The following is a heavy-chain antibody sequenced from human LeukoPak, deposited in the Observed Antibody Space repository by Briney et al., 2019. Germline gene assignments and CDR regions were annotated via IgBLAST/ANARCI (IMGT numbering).Heavy chain of an antibody. CDR3: ARVAVSAREYFDY. J-gene: IGHJ4*02. CDR2: ISSSGSTI. V-gene: IGHV3-11*01. D-gene: IGHD2-21*02. Sequence: GGSLRLSCAASGFTFSDYYMSWIRQAPGKGLEWVSYISSSGSTIYYADSVKGRFTISRDNAKNSLYLQMNSLRAEDTAVYYCARVAVSAREYFDYWGQGTLVTVSS. CDR1: GFTFSDYY.